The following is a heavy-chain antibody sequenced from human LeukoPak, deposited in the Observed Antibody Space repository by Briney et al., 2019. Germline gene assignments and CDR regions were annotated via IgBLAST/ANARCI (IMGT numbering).Heavy chain of an antibody. CDR1: GYTFPSNY. V-gene: IGHV1-46*01. J-gene: IGHJ4*02. CDR3: ARDQEGFDY. CDR2: IYPRDGST. Sequence: GASVKVSCKASGYTFPSNYIHWVRQAPAQGLEWMGMIYPRDGSTSYAQKFQGRVTVTRDTSTSTVHMELSGLRSEDTAVYYCARDQEGFDYWGQGTLVTVSS.